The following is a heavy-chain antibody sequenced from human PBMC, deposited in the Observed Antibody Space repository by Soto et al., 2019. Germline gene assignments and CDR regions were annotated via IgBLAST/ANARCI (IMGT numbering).Heavy chain of an antibody. CDR2: ISGNGAAT. Sequence: EVQLLQSGGNLVQPGGSLRLSCAGSEFSFSSYSMSWVRQVPGKGLEWVSGISGNGAATYYTDSLEGRFIISRDNSMNTLYLHMHNLRVDDTALYYCTKNLPRTLVPDYWGQGALVTVSS. J-gene: IGHJ4*02. V-gene: IGHV3-23*01. CDR1: EFSFSSYS. CDR3: TKNLPRTLVPDY. D-gene: IGHD3-10*01.